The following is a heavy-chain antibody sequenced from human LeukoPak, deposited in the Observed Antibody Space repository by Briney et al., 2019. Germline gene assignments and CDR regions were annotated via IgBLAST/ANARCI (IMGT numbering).Heavy chain of an antibody. CDR3: ARGGGFGEKWFDY. V-gene: IGHV4-30-2*01. J-gene: IGHJ4*02. Sequence: PSQTLSPTCAVSGGSISSGGYSWSWIRQPPGKGLEWIGYIYHSGSTYYNPSLKSRVTISVDRSKNQFPLKLSSVTAADTAVYYCARGGGFGEKWFDYWGQGTLVTVSS. CDR2: IYHSGST. D-gene: IGHD3-10*01. CDR1: GGSISSGGYS.